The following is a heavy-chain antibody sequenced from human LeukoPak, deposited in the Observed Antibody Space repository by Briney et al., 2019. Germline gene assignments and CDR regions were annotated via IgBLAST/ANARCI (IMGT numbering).Heavy chain of an antibody. CDR1: GYTFTGYY. CDR3: ARIGVVVVAADQDY. CDR2: INPNSGGT. Sequence: ASVKVSCKASGYTFTGYYMHWVRQAPGQGLEWMGWINPNSGGTNYAQKFQGRVTMTRDTSISTAYMELSRLRSDDTAVYYCARIGVVVVAADQDYWGQGTLVTVSS. V-gene: IGHV1-2*02. D-gene: IGHD2-15*01. J-gene: IGHJ4*02.